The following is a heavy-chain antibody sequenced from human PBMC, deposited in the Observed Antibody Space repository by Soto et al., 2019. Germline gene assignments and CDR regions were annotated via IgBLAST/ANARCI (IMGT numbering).Heavy chain of an antibody. Sequence: QVQLVESGGGVVQPGRSLTLSCAASEFTFSSYGIHWVRQAPGKGLEWVAVISYDGSKKQYADSVKGRFTISRDNSKHTLHLQMNSLRAEDTAVYYWAKDTYYHDTTGYYVFDYWGQGTLVTVSA. V-gene: IGHV3-30*18. CDR2: ISYDGSKK. CDR1: EFTFSSYG. J-gene: IGHJ4*02. CDR3: AKDTYYHDTTGYYVFDY. D-gene: IGHD3-22*01.